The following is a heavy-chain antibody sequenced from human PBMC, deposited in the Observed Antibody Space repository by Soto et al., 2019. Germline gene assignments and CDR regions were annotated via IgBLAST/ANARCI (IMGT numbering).Heavy chain of an antibody. D-gene: IGHD4-17*01. CDR1: GGSFSGYY. CDR3: ARGDYGDYEDAFDI. Sequence: SETLSLTCAVYGGSFSGYYWSWIRQPPGKGLEWIGEINHSGSTNCNPSLKSRVTISVDTSKNQFSLKLSSVTAADTAVYYCARGDYGDYEDAFDIWGQGTMVTVSS. J-gene: IGHJ3*02. CDR2: INHSGST. V-gene: IGHV4-34*01.